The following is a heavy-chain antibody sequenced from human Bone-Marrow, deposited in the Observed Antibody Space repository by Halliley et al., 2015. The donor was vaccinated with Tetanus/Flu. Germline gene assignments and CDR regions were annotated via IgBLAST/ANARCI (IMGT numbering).Heavy chain of an antibody. V-gene: IGHV3-23*01. CDR3: ASTLLDK. CDR2: ISGSGENT. CDR1: GFSFSTYA. Sequence: SLRLSCAASGFSFSTYAVSWVRQAPGKGLEWVTGISGSGENTYYADSVKGRFTVSRDNSKNTVSVQMDSLSAEDTAVYYCASTLLDKWGQGTLVTVSP. J-gene: IGHJ4*02.